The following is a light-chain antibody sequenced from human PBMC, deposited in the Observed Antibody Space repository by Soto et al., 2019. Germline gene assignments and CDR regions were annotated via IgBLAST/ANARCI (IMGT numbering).Light chain of an antibody. CDR1: QSISRY. Sequence: DIQMTQSPSSLSASEGDRVTLTCRASQSISRYLNWYQQKPGRAPKLLMYGASNLQNGVPSRFSGSGSGTDFTLTISNLHPEDFATYYCQQSYGSPRSFGGGTKVEIK. CDR2: GAS. CDR3: QQSYGSPRS. V-gene: IGKV1-39*01. J-gene: IGKJ4*01.